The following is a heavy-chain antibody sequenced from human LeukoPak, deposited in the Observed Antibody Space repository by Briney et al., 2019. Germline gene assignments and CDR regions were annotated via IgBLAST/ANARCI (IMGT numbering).Heavy chain of an antibody. V-gene: IGHV4-4*07. CDR3: ARVYYYGSGSYYNVFDY. CDR1: GGSISSYY. Sequence: TSETLSLTCTVSGGSISSYYWSWIRQPAGKGLEWIGRIYTSGSTNYNPSLKSRVTISVDTSKNQFSLKLSSVTAADTAVYYCARVYYYGSGSYYNVFDYWGQGTLVTVSS. J-gene: IGHJ4*02. D-gene: IGHD3-10*01. CDR2: IYTSGST.